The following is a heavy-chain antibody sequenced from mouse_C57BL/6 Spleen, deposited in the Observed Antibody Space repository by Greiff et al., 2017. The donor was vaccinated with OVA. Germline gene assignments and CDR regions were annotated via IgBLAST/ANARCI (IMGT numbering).Heavy chain of an antibody. CDR1: GYTFTGYW. Sequence: VQGVESGAELMKPGASVKLSCKATGYTFTGYWIEWVKQRPGHGLEWIGEILPGSGSTNYNEKFKGKATFTADTTYNTAYMQLSSLTTEDSAIYYCARSNSSGYSWFAYWGQGTLVTVSA. V-gene: IGHV1-9*01. CDR2: ILPGSGST. J-gene: IGHJ3*01. CDR3: ARSNSSGYSWFAY. D-gene: IGHD3-2*02.